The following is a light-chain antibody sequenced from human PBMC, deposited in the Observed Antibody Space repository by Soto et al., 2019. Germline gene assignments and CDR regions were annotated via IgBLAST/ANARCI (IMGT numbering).Light chain of an antibody. CDR1: QSLLHSNGYNY. Sequence: DIVMTQSPLSLPVTPGEPASISCRSSQSLLHSNGYNYLDWYLQKPGQSPQLRIYLGSNRAFGVPDRFSGMGSGTYCTLKISRVEAEDVGVYYYCMHALQTPLSFGQGTKLEIK. V-gene: IGKV2-28*01. CDR3: MHALQTPLS. J-gene: IGKJ2*01. CDR2: LGS.